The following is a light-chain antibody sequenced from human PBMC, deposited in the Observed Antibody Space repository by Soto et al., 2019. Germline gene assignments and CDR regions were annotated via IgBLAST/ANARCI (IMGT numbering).Light chain of an antibody. V-gene: IGKV3-11*01. CDR1: QSVSSY. CDR2: DAS. J-gene: IGKJ2*01. Sequence: EIVLTQSPATLSLSPGERVTLSCRASQSVSSYLAWYQQKPGQAPRLLIYDASNRATGIPARFSGSGSGTDFTLTISSLEPEDFAFYYCQQRSNWPPTFGQGTKLEIK. CDR3: QQRSNWPPT.